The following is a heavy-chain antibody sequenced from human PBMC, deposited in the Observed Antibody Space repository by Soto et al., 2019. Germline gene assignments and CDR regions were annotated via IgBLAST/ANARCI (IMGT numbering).Heavy chain of an antibody. CDR2: ISSSSSTI. V-gene: IGHV3-48*02. CDR1: GFTFSSYS. Sequence: PGGSLRLSCAASGFTFSSYSMNWVRQAPGKGLEWVSYISSSSSTIYYADSVKGRFTISRDNAKNLLYLQMNSLRDEDTAVYYCARVLTMIVANLDYWGQGTLVTVSS. CDR3: ARVLTMIVANLDY. J-gene: IGHJ4*02. D-gene: IGHD3-22*01.